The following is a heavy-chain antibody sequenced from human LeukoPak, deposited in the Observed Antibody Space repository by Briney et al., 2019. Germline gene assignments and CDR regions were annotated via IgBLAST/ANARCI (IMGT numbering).Heavy chain of an antibody. D-gene: IGHD4-17*01. V-gene: IGHV3-30*02. Sequence: GGSLRLSCAASGFTFSSYGMHWVRQVPGKGLEWVAFIRYDGSNKYYADSVKGRFTISRDNSKNTLYLQMNSLRAEDTAVYHCAKDTTVTTFFVDAFDIWGQGTMVTVSS. CDR2: IRYDGSNK. J-gene: IGHJ3*02. CDR3: AKDTTVTTFFVDAFDI. CDR1: GFTFSSYG.